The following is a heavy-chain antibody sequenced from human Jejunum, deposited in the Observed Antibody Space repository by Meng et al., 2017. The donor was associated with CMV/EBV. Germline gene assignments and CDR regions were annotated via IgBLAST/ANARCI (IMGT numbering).Heavy chain of an antibody. J-gene: IGHJ5*02. CDR1: GFTFNTDA. Sequence: GFTFNTDAMHWVRQAPGKGLEWVAVISYEGSNRYYLESVKGRFTISRDNSNSTLYLQMNSLKPEDTAIYYCARDLIPWASGTPDHWGQGTLVTVSS. CDR3: ARDLIPWASGTPDH. CDR2: ISYEGSNR. V-gene: IGHV3-30*04. D-gene: IGHD3-10*01.